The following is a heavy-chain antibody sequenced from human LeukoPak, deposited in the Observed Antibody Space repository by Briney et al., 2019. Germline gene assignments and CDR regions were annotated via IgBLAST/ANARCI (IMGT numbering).Heavy chain of an antibody. CDR1: GFTFDDYA. CDR2: ISWNSGSI. CDR3: AKGDSSGWYGGDAFDI. V-gene: IGHV3-9*03. J-gene: IGHJ3*02. D-gene: IGHD6-19*01. Sequence: GGSLRLSCAASGFTFDDYAMHWVRQAPGKGLEWVSGISWNSGSIGYADSVKGRFTISRDNAKNSLYLQMNSQRAEDMALYYCAKGDSSGWYGGDAFDIWGQGTMVTVSS.